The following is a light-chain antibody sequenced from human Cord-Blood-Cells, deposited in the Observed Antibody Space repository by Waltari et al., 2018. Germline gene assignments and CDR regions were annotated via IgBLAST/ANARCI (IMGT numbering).Light chain of an antibody. Sequence: EIVLTQSPGTLSLSPGERDTLSCRASQSVSSSYLAWYQQKPGQAPRLLIYGASSRATGIPDRFSGSGSGTDFTLTISSLEPEDFAVYYCQQRSNWPPYTFGQGTKLEIK. V-gene: IGKV3D-20*02. CDR3: QQRSNWPPYT. CDR1: QSVSSSY. CDR2: GAS. J-gene: IGKJ2*01.